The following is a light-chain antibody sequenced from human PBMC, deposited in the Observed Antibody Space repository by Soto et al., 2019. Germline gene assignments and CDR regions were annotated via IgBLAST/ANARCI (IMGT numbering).Light chain of an antibody. CDR3: QQYGSSSLT. CDR2: GAS. J-gene: IGKJ4*02. Sequence: EIVLTQSPGTLYLSQGERATLSCRASQSVTTYLAWCQQKPGQAPRLLIYGASSRATGIPDRFSGSGSGTDFTLTISRLEPEDVAVYYCQQYGSSSLTFGGGTKVEIK. V-gene: IGKV3-20*01. CDR1: QSVTTY.